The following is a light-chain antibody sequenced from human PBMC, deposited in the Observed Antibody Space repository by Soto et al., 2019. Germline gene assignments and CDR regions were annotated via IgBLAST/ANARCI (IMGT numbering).Light chain of an antibody. CDR1: SSNIGSNT. CDR2: SNN. J-gene: IGLJ2*01. CDR3: AAWDDSLNGVV. V-gene: IGLV1-44*01. Sequence: QSLLTQPPSESGTPGQRVTISCSGSSSNIGSNTVNWYQHLPGTAPKLLIYSNNQRPSGVPDRFSGSKSGTSASLAISGLQSEDEADYYCAAWDDSLNGVVFGGGTKVTVL.